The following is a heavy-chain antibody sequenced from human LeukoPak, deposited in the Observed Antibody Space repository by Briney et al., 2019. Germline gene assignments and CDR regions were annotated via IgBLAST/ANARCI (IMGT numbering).Heavy chain of an antibody. CDR2: IHSDGNT. Sequence: PGGSLRLSCAASGFTFSNNFMYWVRQAPGKGLXXXXVIHSDGNTLXXXSXXXXFTISRDNFKNTVYLQMSSLRAEDTAVYYCAREDNRGVYDDGFDIWGQGTMVTVSS. V-gene: IGHV3-53*01. CDR1: GFTFSNNF. D-gene: IGHD5/OR15-5a*01. J-gene: IGHJ3*02. CDR3: AREDNRGVYDDGFDI.